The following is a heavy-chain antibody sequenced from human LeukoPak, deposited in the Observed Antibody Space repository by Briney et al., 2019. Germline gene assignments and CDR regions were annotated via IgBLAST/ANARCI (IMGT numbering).Heavy chain of an antibody. CDR3: ARGLTRSDY. CDR1: GFTFSSYW. CDR2: IKEDGSQK. J-gene: IGHJ4*02. Sequence: GGSLRLSCAASGFTFSSYWMSWVRQSPGKGLEWVANIKEDGSQKYYVDSVKGRFTISRDNAKNSLYLQMNSLRGGDTAVYYCARGLTRSDYWGQGTLVTVSS. V-gene: IGHV3-7*04.